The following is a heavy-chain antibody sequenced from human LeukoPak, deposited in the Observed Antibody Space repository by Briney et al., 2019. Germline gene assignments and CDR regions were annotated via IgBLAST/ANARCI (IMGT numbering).Heavy chain of an antibody. CDR3: AGGEVVVNTFDAFDI. CDR1: GSTVSSNE. D-gene: IGHD3-22*01. Sequence: GGSLRLSCAASGSTVSSNEMSWVRQAPGRGLEWVSSISGGSTYYADPVKGRFTISRDNSKNTLYLQMNSLRAEDTAVYYCAGGEVVVNTFDAFDIWGQGTMVTVSS. CDR2: ISGGST. V-gene: IGHV3-38-3*01. J-gene: IGHJ3*02.